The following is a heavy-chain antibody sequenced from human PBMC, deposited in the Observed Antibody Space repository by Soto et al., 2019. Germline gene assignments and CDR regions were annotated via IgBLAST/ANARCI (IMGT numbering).Heavy chain of an antibody. V-gene: IGHV3-9*01. J-gene: IGHJ1*01. D-gene: IGHD3-10*01. CDR2: ISWNSGSI. Sequence: EVQLVESGGGLVQPGRSLRLSCAASGFTFDDYAMHWVRQAPGKGLEWVSGISWNSGSIGYADSVKGRFNISRDNAKNSLYLQMNSLRAEDTALYYCAKGGFGGDYEGVYFQPWGQGTLVTVSS. CDR3: AKGGFGGDYEGVYFQP. CDR1: GFTFDDYA.